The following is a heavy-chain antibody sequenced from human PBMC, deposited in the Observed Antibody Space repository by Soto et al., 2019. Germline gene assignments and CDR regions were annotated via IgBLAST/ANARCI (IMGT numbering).Heavy chain of an antibody. D-gene: IGHD5-12*01. CDR2: ISSSSSTI. CDR3: ARDWGDGYNIDAFDI. J-gene: IGHJ3*02. V-gene: IGHV3-48*02. Sequence: PGGSLRLSCAASGFTFSSYSMNWVRQAPGKGLEWVSYISSSSSTIYYADSVKGRFTISRDNAKNSLYLQMNSLRDEDTAVYYCARDWGDGYNIDAFDIWGQGTMVTVPS. CDR1: GFTFSSYS.